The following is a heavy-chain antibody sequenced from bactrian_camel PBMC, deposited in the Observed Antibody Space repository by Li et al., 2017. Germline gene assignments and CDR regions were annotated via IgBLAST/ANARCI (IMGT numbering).Heavy chain of an antibody. Sequence: HVQLVESGGGLVQPGGSLKPTCAASGFDFSTISMTWVRQAPGKGLEWVSTIATTGAYTYYADSVKGRFDISRDNAKSTLFLHMSGLKSEDTGMYYCAAGRCLQNGVLARTTDFGMGTQVTVS. D-gene: IGHD2*01. J-gene: IGHJ4*01. CDR1: GFDFSTIS. CDR2: IATTGAYT. V-gene: IGHV3S1*01.